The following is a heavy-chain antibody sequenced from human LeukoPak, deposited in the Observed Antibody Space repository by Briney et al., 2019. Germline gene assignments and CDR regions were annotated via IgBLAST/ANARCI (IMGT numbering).Heavy chain of an antibody. J-gene: IGHJ6*02. CDR2: TSSSSSTI. V-gene: IGHV3-48*04. Sequence: HPGGSLRLSCAASGFTFSGYDMSWVRQAPGKGLEWVSYTSSSSSTIYYADSVKSRFTISRDNAKNSLYLQMISLRAEDTAVYYCARLRYYGMDVWGQGTTVTVSS. CDR1: GFTFSGYD. CDR3: ARLRYYGMDV.